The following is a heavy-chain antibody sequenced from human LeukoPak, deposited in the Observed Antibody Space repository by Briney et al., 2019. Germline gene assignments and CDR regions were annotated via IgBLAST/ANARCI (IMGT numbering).Heavy chain of an antibody. J-gene: IGHJ3*02. V-gene: IGHV1-69*13. CDR1: GGTFSSYA. Sequence: SVKVSCKASGGTFSSYAISWVRQAPGQGLEWMGGIIPIFGTANCAQKFQGRVTITADESTSTAYMELSSLRSEDTAVYYCARDGSYSSQAFDIWGQGTMVTVSS. CDR3: ARDGSYSSQAFDI. D-gene: IGHD1-26*01. CDR2: IIPIFGTA.